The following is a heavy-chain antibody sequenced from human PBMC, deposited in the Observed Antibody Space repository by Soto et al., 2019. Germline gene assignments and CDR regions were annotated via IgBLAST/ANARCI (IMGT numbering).Heavy chain of an antibody. CDR1: GGTFSSYA. D-gene: IGHD3-9*01. J-gene: IGHJ6*02. CDR2: IIPIFGTA. V-gene: IGHV1-69*01. CDR3: ARDWGYYDILTGYYRGRTGGMDV. Sequence: QVQLVQSGAEVKKPGSSVKVSCKASGGTFSSYAISWVRQAPGQGLEWMGGIIPIFGTANYAQKFQGRVTITADECTSTAFMELRSLRYEDTAVYYCARDWGYYDILTGYYRGRTGGMDVWGQGTTVTVSS.